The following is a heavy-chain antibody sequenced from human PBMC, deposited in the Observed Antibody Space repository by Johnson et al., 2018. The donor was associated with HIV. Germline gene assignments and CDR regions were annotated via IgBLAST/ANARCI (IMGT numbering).Heavy chain of an antibody. CDR2: IKSKTDGGTT. CDR1: GFTFSNAW. D-gene: IGHD4-23*01. V-gene: IGHV3-15*01. J-gene: IGHJ3*02. CDR3: TTKTTVVTLGFDI. Sequence: VQLVEFGGGLVKPGGSLRLSCAASGFTFSNAWMSWVRQAPGKGLEWVGRIKSKTDGGTTDYAAPVKGRFTISRDDSKNTLYLQMNSLKTEDTAVYYCTTKTTVVTLGFDIWGQGTMVTVSS.